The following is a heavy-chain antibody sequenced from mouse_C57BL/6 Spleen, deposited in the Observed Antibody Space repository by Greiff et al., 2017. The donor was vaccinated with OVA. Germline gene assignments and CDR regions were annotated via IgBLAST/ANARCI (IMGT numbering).Heavy chain of an antibody. D-gene: IGHD2-2*01. CDR2: INPNNGGT. CDR3: ARTGIYYGYSYYAMDY. J-gene: IGHJ4*01. CDR1: GYTFTDYY. V-gene: IGHV1-26*01. Sequence: VQLQQSGPELVKPGASVKISCKASGYTFTDYYMNWVKQSHGKSLEWIGDINPNNGGTSYNQKFKGKATLTVDKSSSTAYMELRSLTSEDSAVYYCARTGIYYGYSYYAMDYWGQGTSVTVSS.